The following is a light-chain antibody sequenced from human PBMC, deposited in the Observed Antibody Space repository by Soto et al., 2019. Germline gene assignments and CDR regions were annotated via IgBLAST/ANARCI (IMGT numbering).Light chain of an antibody. J-gene: IGKJ4*01. V-gene: IGKV3-15*01. CDR2: GAS. CDR1: QSVSSK. CDR3: QQYDDWPPA. Sequence: IVLTQSPGTLSLSPWERATLSCRASQSVSSKLVWYQQKPGQAPRFLIYGASTRATGIPARFRGRGSGTEFTLTIDSLQSEDFAVYYCQQYDDWPPAFGGGTKVDIK.